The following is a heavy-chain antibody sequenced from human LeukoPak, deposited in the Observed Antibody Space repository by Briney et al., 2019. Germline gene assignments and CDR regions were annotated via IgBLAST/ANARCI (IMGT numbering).Heavy chain of an antibody. Sequence: GGSLRLSCAASGFTFSSYAMSWVRQAPGKGLEWVSAISGSGGSTYYADSVKGRFAISRDNSKNTLYLQMNSLRAEDTAVYYCAKGQLLSPYFFDYWGQGTLVTVSS. J-gene: IGHJ4*02. CDR3: AKGQLLSPYFFDY. D-gene: IGHD2-2*01. CDR2: ISGSGGST. V-gene: IGHV3-23*01. CDR1: GFTFSSYA.